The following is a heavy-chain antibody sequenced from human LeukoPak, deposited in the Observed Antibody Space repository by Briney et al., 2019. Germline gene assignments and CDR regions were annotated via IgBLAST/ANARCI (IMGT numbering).Heavy chain of an antibody. CDR1: GFTFDHHS. V-gene: IGHV3-43*01. J-gene: IGHJ4*02. CDR2: ITWDSSRT. CDR3: AKNNAGGDYYHR. Sequence: AGGSLRLSCATSGFTFDHHSMHWVRQPPGKGLEWVSLITWDSSRTHYSGSVEGRFTISRDNSKSSLYLQMDSLRTEDTALYYCAKNNAGGDYYHRWGQGILVTVS. D-gene: IGHD2-21*01.